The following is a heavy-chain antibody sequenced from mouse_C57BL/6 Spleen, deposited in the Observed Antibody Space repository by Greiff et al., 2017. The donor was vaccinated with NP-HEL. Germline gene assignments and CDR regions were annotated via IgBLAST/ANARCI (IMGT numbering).Heavy chain of an antibody. CDR3: ARPSTVVASYYFDY. Sequence: DVRVVESGGGLVKPGGSLKLSCAASGFTFSDYGMHWVRQAPEKGLEWVAYISSGSSTIYYADTVKGRFTISRDNAKNTLFLQMTSLRSEDTAMYYCARPSTVVASYYFDYWGQGTTLTVSS. CDR2: ISSGSSTI. CDR1: GFTFSDYG. V-gene: IGHV5-17*01. J-gene: IGHJ2*01. D-gene: IGHD1-1*01.